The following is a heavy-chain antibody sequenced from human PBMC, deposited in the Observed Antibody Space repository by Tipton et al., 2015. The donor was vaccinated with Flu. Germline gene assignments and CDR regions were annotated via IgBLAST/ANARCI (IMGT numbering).Heavy chain of an antibody. D-gene: IGHD2-15*01. V-gene: IGHV4-4*07. CDR3: AKAAGGSSHRPEYNWFDP. J-gene: IGHJ5*02. CDR1: GGSISSYY. Sequence: TLSLTCTVSGGSISSYYWSWIRQPAGKGLEWLGRIYTSGSTNYNPSIKSRVTMSVDTSKNQFSLKLSSVTAADTAVYYCAKAAGGSSHRPEYNWFDPWGQGTLVTGSS. CDR2: IYTSGST.